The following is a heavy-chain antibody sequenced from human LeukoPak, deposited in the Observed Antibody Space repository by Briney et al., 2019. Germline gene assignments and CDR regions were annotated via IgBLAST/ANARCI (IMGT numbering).Heavy chain of an antibody. Sequence: GGSLRLSCAASGFTFSSYAMSWVRQAPGKGLEWVSAISGSGGSTYYADSVKGRFTISRDNSKNTLYLQMNSLRAEDTAVYYCARDVYLVGAADYWGQGTLVTVSS. V-gene: IGHV3-23*01. D-gene: IGHD1-26*01. CDR3: ARDVYLVGAADY. J-gene: IGHJ4*02. CDR2: ISGSGGST. CDR1: GFTFSSYA.